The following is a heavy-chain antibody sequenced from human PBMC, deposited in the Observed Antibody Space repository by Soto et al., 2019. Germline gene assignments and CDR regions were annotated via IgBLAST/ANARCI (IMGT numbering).Heavy chain of an antibody. CDR1: GFTFSSYA. D-gene: IGHD6-13*01. CDR2: ISGSGGST. CDR3: AKGESSSWTNFDY. Sequence: EVQLLESGGGLVQPGGSLRLSCAASGFTFSSYAMSWVRQAPGKGLEWVSAISGSGGSTYYADSVKGRFTISRDNSTNTMYLKMNSLRAEDTAVYYCAKGESSSWTNFDYWGQGTLVTVSS. J-gene: IGHJ4*02. V-gene: IGHV3-23*01.